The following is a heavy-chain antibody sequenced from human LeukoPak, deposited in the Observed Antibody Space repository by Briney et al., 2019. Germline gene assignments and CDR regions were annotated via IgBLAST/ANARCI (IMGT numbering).Heavy chain of an antibody. CDR2: ISSSSSYI. Sequence: GGSLRLSCAASGFTFSSYSMNWVRQAPGKGLEWVSSISSSSSYIYYADSVKGRFTISRDNAKNSLYLQMNSLRAEDTAVYYCASWKKPVQENYDIATGQNNWFDPWGQGTLVTVSS. D-gene: IGHD3-9*01. V-gene: IGHV3-21*01. CDR1: GFTFSSYS. J-gene: IGHJ5*02. CDR3: ASWKKPVQENYDIATGQNNWFDP.